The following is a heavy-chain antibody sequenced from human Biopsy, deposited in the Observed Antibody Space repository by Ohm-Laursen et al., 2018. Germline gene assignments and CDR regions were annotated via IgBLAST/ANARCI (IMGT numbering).Heavy chain of an antibody. Sequence: SLRLSCAASAFNFSSYWMHWVRQVPGKGPAWVSRIDSDGSTTRYADAVQGRFRISRDNAKDTLYLQINSLRADDTAVYYCASGPRGFRHWGRGTLVTVSS. CDR2: IDSDGSTT. D-gene: IGHD3/OR15-3a*01. CDR3: ASGPRGFRH. J-gene: IGHJ4*02. CDR1: AFNFSSYW. V-gene: IGHV3-74*01.